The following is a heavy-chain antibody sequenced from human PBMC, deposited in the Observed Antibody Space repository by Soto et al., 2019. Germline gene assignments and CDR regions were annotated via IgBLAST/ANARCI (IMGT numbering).Heavy chain of an antibody. V-gene: IGHV3-23*01. CDR1: GFTFSSYA. J-gene: IGHJ4*02. CDR2: ISGSGGST. D-gene: IGHD2-2*01. Sequence: GGSLRLSCAASGFTFSSYAMSWVRQAPGKGLEWVSAISGSGGSTYYADSVKGRFTISRDNSKNTLYLQMNSLRAEDTAVYYCAKADSLTRYCSSTSCPPLFDYWGQGTLVTVSS. CDR3: AKADSLTRYCSSTSCPPLFDY.